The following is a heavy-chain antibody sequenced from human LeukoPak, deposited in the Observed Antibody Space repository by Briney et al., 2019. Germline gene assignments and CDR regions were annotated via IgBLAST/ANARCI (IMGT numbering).Heavy chain of an antibody. CDR3: ARYGDGGVTFEAYYFDY. J-gene: IGHJ4*02. CDR1: GFTFSSYG. V-gene: IGHV3-30*02. CDR2: IRYDGSNK. D-gene: IGHD3-16*01. Sequence: PGGSLRLSCAASGFTFSSYGMHWVRQAPGKGLEWVAFIRYDGSNKYYADSVKGRFTISRDNSKNTLYLQMNSLRAEDTAVYYCARYGDGGVTFEAYYFDYWGQGTLVTVSS.